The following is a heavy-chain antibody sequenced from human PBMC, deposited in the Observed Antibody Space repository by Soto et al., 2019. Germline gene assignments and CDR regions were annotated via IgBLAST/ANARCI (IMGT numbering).Heavy chain of an antibody. V-gene: IGHV3-30*18. J-gene: IGHJ4*02. D-gene: IGHD3-22*01. CDR3: AKEPYDSTGFYYSFHH. CDR1: GFTFSRYG. CDR2: ISSDGSDK. Sequence: QVQLVESGGGVVQPGRSLRLSCAASGFTFSRYGMHWVRQAPGKGLEWVAVISSDGSDKNYADSVKGRFSISRDNSRNTLFLQMNSLRPEDTAVFYCAKEPYDSTGFYYSFHHWGQGTLVTVSS.